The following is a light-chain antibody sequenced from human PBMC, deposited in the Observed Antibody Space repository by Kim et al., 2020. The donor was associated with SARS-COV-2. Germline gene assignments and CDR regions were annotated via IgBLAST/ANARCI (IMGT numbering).Light chain of an antibody. V-gene: IGKV3D-20*01. J-gene: IGKJ5*01. CDR2: NTS. Sequence: LAPRLLIYNTSNRATGIPHRFYGGVSGTDFTLTISGLEPENFGMYYCQQYGGSPPITFGQGTRLEIK. CDR3: QQYGGSPPIT.